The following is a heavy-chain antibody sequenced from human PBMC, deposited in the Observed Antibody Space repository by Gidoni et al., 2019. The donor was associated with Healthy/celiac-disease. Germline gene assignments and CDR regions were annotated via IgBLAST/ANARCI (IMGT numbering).Heavy chain of an antibody. CDR3: ARDDGRSGYDLPRGMDV. CDR2: IYYGGST. CDR1: GGSISSSSYY. D-gene: IGHD5-12*01. J-gene: IGHJ6*02. Sequence: QLQLQELCPGLVKPSETLSLTCTASGGSISSSSYYWGWIRQPPGKGLEWIGCIYYGGSTYYNPSIKSRVTISVDMSKDQFSLKLSSVTAADTAVYYCARDDGRSGYDLPRGMDVWGQGTTVTVSS. V-gene: IGHV4-39*07.